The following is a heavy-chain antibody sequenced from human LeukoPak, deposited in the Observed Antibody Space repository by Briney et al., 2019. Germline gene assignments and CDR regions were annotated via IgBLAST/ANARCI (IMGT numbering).Heavy chain of an antibody. CDR3: AGCSGGSPIDAFHI. CDR1: GGSINSGAYY. CDR2: IYYSGSN. J-gene: IGHJ3*02. V-gene: IGHV4-31*03. Sequence: SETLSLTCTVSGGSINSGAYYWSWIRQHPGKGLEWIGYIYYSGSNYYNPSLKSRVTISVDTPKNQFSLKLSSVTAADTAVYYCAGCSGGSPIDAFHIWGQGTVVTVSS. D-gene: IGHD2-15*01.